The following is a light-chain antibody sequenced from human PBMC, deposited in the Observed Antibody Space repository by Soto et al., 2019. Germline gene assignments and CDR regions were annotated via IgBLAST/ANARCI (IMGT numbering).Light chain of an antibody. CDR1: QSVDNK. Sequence: EIVMTQSPDTLSVSPGDRNTLSCRASQSVDNKLAWYQQRPGQPPRLLVYGASTRATGIPARFSGSGSGTEFSLIISSPQSDDSAVYYCQPYRQWPLTFGQGTTVEVK. J-gene: IGKJ1*01. CDR3: QPYRQWPLT. V-gene: IGKV3D-15*01. CDR2: GAS.